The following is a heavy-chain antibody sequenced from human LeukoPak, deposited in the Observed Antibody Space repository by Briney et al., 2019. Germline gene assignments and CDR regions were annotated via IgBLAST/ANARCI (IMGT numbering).Heavy chain of an antibody. D-gene: IGHD6-6*01. CDR1: GGSISSSNW. J-gene: IGHJ4*02. Sequence: SETLSLTCAVSGGSISSSNWWSWVRQPPGKGLEWIGEIYHSGSTDYNPSLKSRVTISVDKSKNQFSLKLSSVTAADTAVYYCARGGFFIAARTDFDYWGQGTLVTVSS. CDR3: ARGGFFIAARTDFDY. V-gene: IGHV4-4*02. CDR2: IYHSGST.